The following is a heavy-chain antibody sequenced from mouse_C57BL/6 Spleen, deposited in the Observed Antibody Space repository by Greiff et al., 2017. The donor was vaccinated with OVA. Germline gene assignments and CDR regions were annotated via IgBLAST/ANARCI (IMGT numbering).Heavy chain of an antibody. D-gene: IGHD1-1*01. J-gene: IGHJ3*01. CDR2: IDPSDSYT. Sequence: QVQLKQPGAELVKPGASVKLSCKASGYTFTSYWMQWVKQRPGQGLEWIGEIDPSDSYTNYNQKFKGKATLTVDTSSSTAYMQLSSLTSEDSAVYYCASSLITTVVPSFAYWGQGTLVTVSA. CDR3: ASSLITTVVPSFAY. V-gene: IGHV1-50*01. CDR1: GYTFTSYW.